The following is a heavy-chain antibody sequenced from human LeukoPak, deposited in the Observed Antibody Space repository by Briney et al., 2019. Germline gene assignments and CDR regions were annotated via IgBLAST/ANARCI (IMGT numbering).Heavy chain of an antibody. J-gene: IGHJ4*02. D-gene: IGHD3-10*01. Sequence: SETLSLTCSVSGGSINSHYWSWIRQPPGKRLEWIGYIFNTGNTNYNPSLASRVTMSVDTSRAQFFLRLSPVTAADTAIYYCASRPADTTWYGVFDYWSQGALVTVSS. CDR1: GGSINSHY. V-gene: IGHV4-59*11. CDR3: ASRPADTTWYGVFDY. CDR2: IFNTGNT.